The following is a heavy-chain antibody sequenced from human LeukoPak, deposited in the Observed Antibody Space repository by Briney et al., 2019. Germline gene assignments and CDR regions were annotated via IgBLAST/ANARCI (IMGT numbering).Heavy chain of an antibody. J-gene: IGHJ4*02. V-gene: IGHV3-74*01. CDR2: ITNDGSST. CDR3: ARVKAMAPQIFDY. Sequence: GGSLRLSCAASGLTFSSHWMHWVRQAPGKGLVWVSRITNDGSSTTYADSVKGRFTISRDNAKNMLYLQVNSLRAEDTAVYYCARVKAMAPQIFDYWGQGTLVTVSS. CDR1: GLTFSSHW. D-gene: IGHD5-18*01.